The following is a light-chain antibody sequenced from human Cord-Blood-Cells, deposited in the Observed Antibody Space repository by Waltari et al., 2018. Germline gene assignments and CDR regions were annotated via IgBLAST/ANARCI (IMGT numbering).Light chain of an antibody. Sequence: EIVMTQSPATLSVSPGERATLSCRASESVSSNLAWYQQKPGQAPRLPIYGASTRATRIPARFSGSGSGTEFTLTLSSLQSDDLAVYYCQQYNNWPPWTVGHGTKVEI. CDR3: QQYNNWPPWT. J-gene: IGKJ1*01. CDR1: ESVSSN. V-gene: IGKV3-15*01. CDR2: GAS.